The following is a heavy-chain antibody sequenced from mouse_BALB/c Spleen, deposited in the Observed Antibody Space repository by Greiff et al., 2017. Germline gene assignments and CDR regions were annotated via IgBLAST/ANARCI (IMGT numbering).Heavy chain of an antibody. D-gene: IGHD2-1*01. CDR3: ARSIYYGNSYFAMDY. J-gene: IGHJ4*01. CDR2: IDPSDSET. CDR1: GYTFTSYW. Sequence: QVQLQQPGAELVKPGAPVKLSCKASGYTFTSYWMNWVKQRPGRGLEWIGRIDPSDSETHYNQKFKDKATLTVDKSSSTAYIQLSSLTSEDSAVYYCARSIYYGNSYFAMDYWGQGTSVTVSS. V-gene: IGHV1-69*02.